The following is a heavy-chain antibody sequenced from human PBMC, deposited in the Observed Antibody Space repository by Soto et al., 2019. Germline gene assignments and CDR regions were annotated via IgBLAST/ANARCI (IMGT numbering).Heavy chain of an antibody. J-gene: IGHJ3*02. Sequence: SETLSLTCAVSGGSISSGGYSWSWIRQPPGKGLEWIGYIYHSGSTYYNPSLKSQITISVDRSKNQFSLRLSSVTAADTAVYYCARVKDPDAFDIWGQGTMVTVSS. D-gene: IGHD2-15*01. CDR1: GGSISSGGYS. CDR3: ARVKDPDAFDI. CDR2: IYHSGST. V-gene: IGHV4-30-2*01.